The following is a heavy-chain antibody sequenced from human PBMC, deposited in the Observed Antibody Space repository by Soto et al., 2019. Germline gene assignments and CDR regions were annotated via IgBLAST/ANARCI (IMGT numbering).Heavy chain of an antibody. V-gene: IGHV4-59*01. CDR2: IYYTGST. J-gene: IGHJ4*02. Sequence: PSETLSLTCTVSGCSISSYYWSWIRQPPGKGLEWIGNIYYTGSTNYNPSLKSRVTMSVDTSKNQFSLKLSSVTAADTAVYYCARVGYYYDSGGYYFPDYWGRGTLVTVSS. CDR1: GCSISSYY. D-gene: IGHD3-22*01. CDR3: ARVGYYYDSGGYYFPDY.